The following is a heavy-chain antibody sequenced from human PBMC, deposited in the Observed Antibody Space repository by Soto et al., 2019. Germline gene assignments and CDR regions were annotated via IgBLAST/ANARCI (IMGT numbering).Heavy chain of an antibody. J-gene: IGHJ5*02. Sequence: QVQLQQWGAGLLKPSETLSLTCAVYGGFLSESYWTWIRQPPGKGLEWIGEINHVGGTNYNPSLMSRVTMSVDTSQNHFSLRLISVPAADTAMYFCVRIRYQLPSSVLWLDPGGQGTPVTVSS. V-gene: IGHV4-34*01. D-gene: IGHD3-16*01. CDR1: GGFLSESY. CDR3: VRIRYQLPSSVLWLDP. CDR2: INHVGGT.